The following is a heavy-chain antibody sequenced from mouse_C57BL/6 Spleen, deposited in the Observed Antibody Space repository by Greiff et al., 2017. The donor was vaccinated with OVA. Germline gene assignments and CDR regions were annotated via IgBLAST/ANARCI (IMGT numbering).Heavy chain of an antibody. Sequence: VQLQQSGPELVKPGASVKISCTASGYSFTSYYIHWVKQRPGQGLEWIGWIYPGSGNTKYNEKFKGKATLTADTSSSPAYLQLSSLTSEDSSVYYCARGGLYDYGGWYFDVGGKGTTVTVSS. D-gene: IGHD2-4*01. CDR2: IYPGSGNT. CDR3: ARGGLYDYGGWYFDV. J-gene: IGHJ1*03. CDR1: GYSFTSYY. V-gene: IGHV1-66*01.